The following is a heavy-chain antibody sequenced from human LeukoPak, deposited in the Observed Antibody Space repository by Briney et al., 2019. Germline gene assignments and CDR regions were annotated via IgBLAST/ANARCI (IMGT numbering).Heavy chain of an antibody. CDR1: GYTFTGYY. D-gene: IGHD6-19*01. CDR3: ARDTWLVLGSLDY. CDR2: ISAYNGNT. Sequence: ASVKVSCKASGYTFTGYYMHWVRQAPGQGLEWMGWISAYNGNTNYAQKLQGRVTMTTDTSTSTAYMELRSLRSDDTAVYYCARDTWLVLGSLDYWGQGTLVTVSS. V-gene: IGHV1-18*04. J-gene: IGHJ4*02.